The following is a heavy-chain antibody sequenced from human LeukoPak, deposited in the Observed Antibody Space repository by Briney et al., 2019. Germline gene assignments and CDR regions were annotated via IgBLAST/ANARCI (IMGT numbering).Heavy chain of an antibody. Sequence: SETLSLTCTVSSYSISSGYYWGWIRQPPGKGLEWIGSIYHSGSTYYNPSLKSRVTISVDTSKNQFSLKLSSVTAADTAVYYCARSDYGPGYWGQGTLVAVSS. J-gene: IGHJ4*02. CDR2: IYHSGST. V-gene: IGHV4-38-2*02. CDR1: SYSISSGYY. D-gene: IGHD4-17*01. CDR3: ARSDYGPGY.